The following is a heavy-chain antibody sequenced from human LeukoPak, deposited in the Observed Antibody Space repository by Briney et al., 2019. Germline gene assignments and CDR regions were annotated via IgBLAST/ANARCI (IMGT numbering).Heavy chain of an antibody. D-gene: IGHD2-2*01. V-gene: IGHV5-51*01. CDR2: IYPGDSDT. Sequence: GESLQITCKGSGYSLTSYWIGWVRQMPGKGLEWMGIIYPGDSDTRYSPSFQGQVTISADKSISTAYLQWSSLKASDTAMYYCARPGYCSSSSCYSFLNWGQGTLVTVSS. CDR3: ARPGYCSSSSCYSFLN. J-gene: IGHJ4*02. CDR1: GYSLTSYW.